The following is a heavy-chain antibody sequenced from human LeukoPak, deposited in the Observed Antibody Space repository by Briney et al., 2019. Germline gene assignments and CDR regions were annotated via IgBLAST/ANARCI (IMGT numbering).Heavy chain of an antibody. CDR2: IYDSGST. J-gene: IGHJ4*02. D-gene: IGHD5-18*01. Sequence: KPSETLSLTCTVSGVSISSSSYHWDWIRQPPGKGLEWIGSIYDSGSTYYSPSLKSRVTISVDTSKNQFSLKLNSATAADTAVYYCTRQVLHTAMDYWGQGTLVTVSS. CDR3: TRQVLHTAMDY. CDR1: GVSISSSSYH. V-gene: IGHV4-39*01.